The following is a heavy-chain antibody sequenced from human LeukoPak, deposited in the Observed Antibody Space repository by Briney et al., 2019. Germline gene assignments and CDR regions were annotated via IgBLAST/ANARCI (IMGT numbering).Heavy chain of an antibody. V-gene: IGHV1-2*02. J-gene: IGHJ4*02. CDR1: GYTLTDYY. Sequence: GASVKVSCKASGYTLTDYYMHWVRQAPGQGLEWMGWINPNSGGTNYAQKFQGRVTMTRDTSISTAYMELSSLRSEDTAVYYCARVVVAGWSPPIDYWGQGTLVTVSS. D-gene: IGHD2-15*01. CDR3: ARVVVAGWSPPIDY. CDR2: INPNSGGT.